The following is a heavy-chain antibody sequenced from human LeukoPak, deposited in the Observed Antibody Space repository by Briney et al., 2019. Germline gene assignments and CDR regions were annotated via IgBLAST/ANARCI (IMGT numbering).Heavy chain of an antibody. CDR3: AREEYYDSSGYPDTTNWFDP. Sequence: ASVKVSCKASGYTFTGYYMHWVRQAPGQGLEWMGWINPNSGGTNYAQKFQGRVTMTRDTSISTACMELSRLRSDDTAVYYCAREEYYDSSGYPDTTNWFDPWGQGTLVTVSS. D-gene: IGHD3-22*01. CDR2: INPNSGGT. J-gene: IGHJ5*02. V-gene: IGHV1-2*02. CDR1: GYTFTGYY.